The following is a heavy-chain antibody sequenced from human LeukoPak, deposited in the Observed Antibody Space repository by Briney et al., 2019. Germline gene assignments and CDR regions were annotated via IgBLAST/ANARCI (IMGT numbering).Heavy chain of an antibody. CDR1: GYAFTEYA. CDR2: INTYTGNP. D-gene: IGHD5-12*01. J-gene: IGHJ5*02. V-gene: IGHV7-4-1*02. Sequence: ASVKVSCKASGYAFTEYAMNWVRQAPGQGLEWMGWINTYTGNPTYGQGFTGRFVFSLDTSVSTAYLQINSLKAEDSAVYYCARDLIRISGSVAFDPWGQGTLVTVSS. CDR3: ARDLIRISGSVAFDP.